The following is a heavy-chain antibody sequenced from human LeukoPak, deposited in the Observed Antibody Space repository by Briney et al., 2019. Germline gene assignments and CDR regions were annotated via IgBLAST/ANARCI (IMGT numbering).Heavy chain of an antibody. CDR2: IGIDGSDE. CDR1: GFTFSIYG. Sequence: PGGSLRLPCATSGFTFSIYGMHWVRQFPGKGLEWVAFIGIDGSDEEYVDSVKGRFTISRDNSKNTLYLQVKNLRLEDTAMYYCTKDTGEGDFWGQGTLVTVSS. D-gene: IGHD2-21*01. CDR3: TKDTGEGDF. J-gene: IGHJ4*02. V-gene: IGHV3-30*02.